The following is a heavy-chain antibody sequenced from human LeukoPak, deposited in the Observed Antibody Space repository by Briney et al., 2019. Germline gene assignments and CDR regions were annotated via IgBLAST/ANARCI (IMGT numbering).Heavy chain of an antibody. Sequence: PSETLSLTCTVSGGSLSSYYWSWVRQPPGKGLEWIGYIYYSGSTNYNPSLKSRVTISVDTSKKQFSLKLSSVTAADTAVYYCASTTTYYYGSGSQYYFDYWGQGTVVTVSS. CDR3: ASTTTYYYGSGSQYYFDY. V-gene: IGHV4-59*01. D-gene: IGHD3-10*01. J-gene: IGHJ4*02. CDR2: IYYSGST. CDR1: GGSLSSYY.